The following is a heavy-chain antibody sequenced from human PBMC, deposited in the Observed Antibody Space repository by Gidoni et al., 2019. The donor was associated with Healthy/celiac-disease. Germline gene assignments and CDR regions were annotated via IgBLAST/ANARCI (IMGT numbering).Heavy chain of an antibody. CDR3: ARDLAVAGGDV. D-gene: IGHD6-19*01. CDR2: ISSSSSYI. CDR1: GFTFSSYS. Sequence: EVQLVESGGGLVKPGGSLRLSCAASGFTFSSYSMNWVRQAPGKGLECVSSISSSSSYIYYADSVKGRFTISRDNAKNSLYLQMNSLRAEDTAVYYCARDLAVAGGDVWGQGTTVTVSS. V-gene: IGHV3-21*01. J-gene: IGHJ6*02.